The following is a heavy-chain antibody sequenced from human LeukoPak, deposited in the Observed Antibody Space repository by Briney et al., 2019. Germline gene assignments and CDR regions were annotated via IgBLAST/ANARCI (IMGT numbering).Heavy chain of an antibody. CDR3: ARHAPTGTPTIFDF. D-gene: IGHD1-1*01. Sequence: SETLSLTCTVSGDSISTYFWSWIRQPPGKGLEWIGYIYTNGDTNYNPSLKSRVTISGDTSKNQLSLRLTSVTAADTAFYYCARHAPTGTPTIFDFWGQGTLVTVSS. J-gene: IGHJ4*02. V-gene: IGHV4-4*09. CDR1: GDSISTYF. CDR2: IYTNGDT.